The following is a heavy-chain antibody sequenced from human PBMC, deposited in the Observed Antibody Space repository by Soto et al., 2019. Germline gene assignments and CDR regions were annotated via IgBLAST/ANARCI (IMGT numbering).Heavy chain of an antibody. CDR1: VDSFSSTTYH. CDR2: ISYSGST. J-gene: IGHJ5*01. CDR3: ARRGSASWRNWFDS. Sequence: PSETLSLTCTFSVDSFSSTTYHWSWIRQTPGKGLEWIGTISYSGSTNYNPSLQSRVTMSVDTSTNHFSLQLTSVTAADTAVYYCARRGSASWRNWFDSLGQGTLVTVSS. V-gene: IGHV4-39*02. D-gene: IGHD2-2*01.